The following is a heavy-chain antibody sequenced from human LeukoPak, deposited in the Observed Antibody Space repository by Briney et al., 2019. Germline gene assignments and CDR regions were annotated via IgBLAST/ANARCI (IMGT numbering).Heavy chain of an antibody. CDR3: ANPRYDSSGYYYVD. J-gene: IGHJ4*02. CDR1: GYTFIDYT. CDR2: INGGSGNT. D-gene: IGHD3-22*01. Sequence: ASVNVSCKASGYTFIDYTMHWLRQAPGQRLDWMGWINGGSGNTKYSPEFQGRVTITRDTSASTGYMGLSSLRSEDTAVYYCANPRYDSSGYYYVDWGQGTLVTVSS. V-gene: IGHV1-3*01.